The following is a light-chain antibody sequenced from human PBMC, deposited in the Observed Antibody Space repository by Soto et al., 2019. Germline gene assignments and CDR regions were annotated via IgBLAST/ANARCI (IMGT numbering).Light chain of an antibody. CDR2: DAS. CDR3: HQHAKWPHA. Sequence: EVVMTQSPAALSVSPGERVTLSCRASQPVKSNLAWFQQRPGQAPRLLSYDASTRATGIAARFSGSVSGTEFTLTISSLQAEDVGVYYCHQHAKWPHAFGQGTKLEIK. CDR1: QPVKSN. V-gene: IGKV3-15*01. J-gene: IGKJ2*01.